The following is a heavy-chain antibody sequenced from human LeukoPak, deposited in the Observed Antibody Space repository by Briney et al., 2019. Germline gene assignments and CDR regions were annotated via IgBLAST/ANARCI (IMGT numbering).Heavy chain of an antibody. CDR1: GFTFSRYA. CDR3: AKDGAAGSPYYFDF. Sequence: GGSLRLSCAASGFTFSRYAMSWVRQAPGKGLEWVSAISGSGGSSYNAGSVKGRFTISRDISKNTLYLQMNSLRAEDTAVYYCAKDGAAGSPYYFDFWGQGTLVTVSS. CDR2: ISGSGGSS. J-gene: IGHJ4*02. D-gene: IGHD6-13*01. V-gene: IGHV3-23*01.